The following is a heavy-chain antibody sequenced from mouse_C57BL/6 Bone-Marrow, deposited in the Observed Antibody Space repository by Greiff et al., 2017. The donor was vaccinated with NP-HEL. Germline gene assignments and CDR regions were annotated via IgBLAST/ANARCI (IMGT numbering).Heavy chain of an antibody. Sequence: DVMLVESGEGLVKPGGSLKLSCAASGFTFSSYAMSWVRQTPEKRLEWVAYISSGGDYIYYADTVKGRFTISRDNARNTLYLQMSSLKSEDTAMYYCTRSLYGSSYWYYFDYWGQGTTLTVSS. V-gene: IGHV5-9-1*02. D-gene: IGHD1-1*01. J-gene: IGHJ2*01. CDR1: GFTFSSYA. CDR3: TRSLYGSSYWYYFDY. CDR2: ISSGGDYI.